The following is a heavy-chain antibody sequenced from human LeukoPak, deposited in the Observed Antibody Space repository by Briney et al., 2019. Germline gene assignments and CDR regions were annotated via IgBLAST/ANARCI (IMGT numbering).Heavy chain of an antibody. D-gene: IGHD2-21*01. V-gene: IGHV1-18*01. CDR1: GFSFTRYA. CDR3: ARDPSSGDWGYYYYYMDV. J-gene: IGHJ6*03. Sequence: ASVKVSCKASGFSFTRYAISWVRQAPGQGLEWIGWISAYNGKPNYAQSVQGRVTMTADPSTSTAYLELRSLRPDDTAVYYCARDPSSGDWGYYYYYMDVWGKGTTVTASS. CDR2: ISAYNGKP.